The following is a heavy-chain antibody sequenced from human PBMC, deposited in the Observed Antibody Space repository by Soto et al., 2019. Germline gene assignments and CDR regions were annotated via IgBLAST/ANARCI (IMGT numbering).Heavy chain of an antibody. V-gene: IGHV3-30-3*01. D-gene: IGHD7-27*01. J-gene: IGHJ4*02. CDR3: ARDPKTSGGQHWAFNYFDS. CDR2: ISYDGTNK. Sequence: GGSLRLSCAASGFSFSISPMHWVRQAPGRGPEWVALISYDGTNKFYADSVKGRFTISRDNSKSTLYLQVDSLRPEDAAVYYCARDPKTSGGQHWAFNYFDSWGQGTLVTVSS. CDR1: GFSFSISP.